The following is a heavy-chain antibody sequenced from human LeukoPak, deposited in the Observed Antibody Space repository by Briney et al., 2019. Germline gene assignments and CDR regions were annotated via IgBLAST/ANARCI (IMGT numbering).Heavy chain of an antibody. D-gene: IGHD4-23*01. J-gene: IGHJ5*02. CDR3: ARRTTVVAMKYNWFDP. CDR1: VGSISSSSYY. V-gene: IGHV4-39*01. Sequence: SETLSLTCTVSVGSISSSSYYWGWIRQPPGKGLEWIGSIYYSGSTYYNPSLKSRVTISVDTSKNQFSLKLSSVTAADTAVYYCARRTTVVAMKYNWFDPWGQGTLVTVSS. CDR2: IYYSGST.